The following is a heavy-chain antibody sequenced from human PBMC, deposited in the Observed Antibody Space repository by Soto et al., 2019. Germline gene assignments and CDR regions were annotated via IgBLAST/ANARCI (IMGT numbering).Heavy chain of an antibody. Sequence: QVQLVQSGAEVKKPGSSAKVSCKASGGTFSSYAFTWVRQAPGQGLEWMGGIIPIFGTANYAQKFQGRVTITADESTSTAYMELSSLISEDTAVYYCASTGGWLRLPMDVWGQGTTVTVSS. J-gene: IGHJ6*02. D-gene: IGHD5-12*01. CDR1: GGTFSSYA. V-gene: IGHV1-69*12. CDR2: IIPIFGTA. CDR3: ASTGGWLRLPMDV.